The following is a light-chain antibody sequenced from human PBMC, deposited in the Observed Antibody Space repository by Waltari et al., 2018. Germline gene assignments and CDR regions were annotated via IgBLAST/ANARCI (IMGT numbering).Light chain of an antibody. CDR3: QQYKTSPLT. CDR1: QSVSEW. V-gene: IGKV1D-16*01. J-gene: IGKJ5*01. CDR2: EVS. Sequence: DIQMTESPSTLSAFVGDTVTITCRASQSVSEWLAWYQQKPEKAPKALIFEVSSLQNGVPSRFRGSGSGTVYTLTISGLQPEDFATYYCQQYKTSPLTFGQGTRLEIK.